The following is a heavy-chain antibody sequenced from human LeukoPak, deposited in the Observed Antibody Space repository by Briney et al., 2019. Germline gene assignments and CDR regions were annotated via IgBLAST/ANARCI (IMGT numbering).Heavy chain of an antibody. V-gene: IGHV3-7*01. Sequence: PGGSLRLSCAASGFTFSSSWMSWVRQAPGKGLEWVANIKQDGSEKYYVDSVKGRFTISRDNAKNSLYLQMNSLRAEDTAVHFCARVVPPLYYFDYWGQGTLVTVSS. D-gene: IGHD3-10*01. CDR3: ARVVPPLYYFDY. CDR1: GFTFSSSW. CDR2: IKQDGSEK. J-gene: IGHJ4*02.